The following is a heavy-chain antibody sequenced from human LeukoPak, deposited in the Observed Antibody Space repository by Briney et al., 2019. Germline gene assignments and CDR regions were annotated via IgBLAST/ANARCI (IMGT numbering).Heavy chain of an antibody. CDR3: ARTHYGQRVGVTDEI. V-gene: IGHV1-69*13. Sequence: GASVRVSCKASGGTFSSYAISWVRQAPGQGLEWMGGIIPIFGTANYAQKFQGRVTITADESTSTAYMELSSLRSEDTAVYYCARTHYGQRVGVTDEIWGQGTMVTVSS. CDR1: GGTFSSYA. D-gene: IGHD3-16*01. J-gene: IGHJ3*02. CDR2: IIPIFGTA.